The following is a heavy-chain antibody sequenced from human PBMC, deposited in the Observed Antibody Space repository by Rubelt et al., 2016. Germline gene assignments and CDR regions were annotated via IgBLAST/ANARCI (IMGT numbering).Heavy chain of an antibody. V-gene: IGHV3-48*02. CDR2: ISRSAGSI. J-gene: IGHJ4*02. Sequence: GESGGGLVQPGGSLRLSCAASGFTFSSYAMSWVRQAPGKGLEWVSYISRSAGSIYYADSVKGRFTISRDNAKNSLYLQMNSLRDEDTAVYYCAPGSRDGYNYFDFWGQGTLVTVSS. D-gene: IGHD5-24*01. CDR1: GFTFSSYA. CDR3: APGSRDGYNYFDF.